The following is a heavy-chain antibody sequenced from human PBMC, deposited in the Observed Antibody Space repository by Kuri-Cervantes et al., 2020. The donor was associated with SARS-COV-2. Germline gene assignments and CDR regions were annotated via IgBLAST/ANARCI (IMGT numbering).Heavy chain of an antibody. CDR1: GFTFSNNW. D-gene: IGHD2-2*01. V-gene: IGHV3-7*03. CDR3: ARDLGYCTNTNCYTCLDS. CDR2: IKQDGGET. J-gene: IGHJ5*01. Sequence: GESLKISCAASGFTFSNNWMSWVRQAPGKGLEWVAHIKQDGGETYYVDSVKGRFSISRDDAKNSLFLQMNNLRAEDTAVYFCARDLGYCTNTNCYTCLDSWGQGTLVTVSS.